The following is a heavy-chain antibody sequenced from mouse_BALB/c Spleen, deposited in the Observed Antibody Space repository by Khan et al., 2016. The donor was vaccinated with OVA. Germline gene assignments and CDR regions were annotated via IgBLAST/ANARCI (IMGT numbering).Heavy chain of an antibody. Sequence: QVQLKQSGAELVKPGASVKLSCKTSGYIFTSYWIHWVKQMPGQGLEWVAKIYPRTGSLQYKEKFKVKATVTADKSSSTAYMHLSSIKSEDSAVYFGARNDYGSICAMDYWGQGASVTVAS. CDR3: ARNDYGSICAMDY. CDR1: GYIFTSYW. D-gene: IGHD1-1*01. J-gene: IGHJ4*01. V-gene: IGHV1S132*01. CDR2: IYPRTGSL.